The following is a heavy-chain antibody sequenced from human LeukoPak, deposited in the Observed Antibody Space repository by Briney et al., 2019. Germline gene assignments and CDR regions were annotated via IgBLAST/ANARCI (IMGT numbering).Heavy chain of an antibody. CDR2: TYYRSKWYN. CDR1: GDSVSSNSAA. CDR3: AREVTFGGVIVIDY. Sequence: SQTLSLTCAISGDSVSSNSAAWNWIRQSPSRGLERLGSTYYRSKWYNDYAVSVKSRITINPDTSKNQFSLQLNSVTPEDTAVYYCAREVTFGGVIVIDYWGQGTLVTVSS. V-gene: IGHV6-1*01. J-gene: IGHJ4*02. D-gene: IGHD3-16*02.